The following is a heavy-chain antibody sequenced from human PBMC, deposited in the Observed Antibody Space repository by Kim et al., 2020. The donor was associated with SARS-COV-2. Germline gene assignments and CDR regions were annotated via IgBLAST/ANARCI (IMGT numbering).Heavy chain of an antibody. D-gene: IGHD5-18*01. CDR3: ARGRGGGYSYGFDY. Sequence: ADSVKGGVTISRDNTKNTLYLQMNSLRAEDTAVYYCARGRGGGYSYGFDYWGQGTLVTVSS. J-gene: IGHJ4*02. V-gene: IGHV3-30*01.